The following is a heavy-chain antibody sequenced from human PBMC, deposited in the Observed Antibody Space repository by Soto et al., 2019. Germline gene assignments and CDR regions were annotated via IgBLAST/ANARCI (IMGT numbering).Heavy chain of an antibody. CDR3: ARINSSGYTLYFDY. J-gene: IGHJ4*02. Sequence: QVQLQESGPGLVKPSQTLSLTCTVSGGSISSGDYYWSWIRQPPGKGLEWIGYIYYSGSTYYNPSLKSRVTTSVDTSNNQFSLKLSSVTAADTAVYYCARINSSGYTLYFDYWGQGTLVTVSS. CDR1: GGSISSGDYY. D-gene: IGHD3-22*01. CDR2: IYYSGST. V-gene: IGHV4-30-4*01.